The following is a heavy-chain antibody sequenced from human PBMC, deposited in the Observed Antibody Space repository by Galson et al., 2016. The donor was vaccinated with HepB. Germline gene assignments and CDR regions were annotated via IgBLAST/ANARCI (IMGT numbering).Heavy chain of an antibody. CDR3: ARVGGYPAFDY. D-gene: IGHD3-16*01. CDR2: LYPADSAT. J-gene: IGHJ4*02. CDR1: GYSFSSYW. V-gene: IGHV5-51*01. Sequence: QSGAEVKKPGESLKISCKSSGYSFSSYWIGWVRQMPGKGLEWMGILYPADSATRYSPSLQGQVTISADKSISTAYLQLSILKVSDTAMYYCARVGGYPAFDYWGQGTLVTVSS.